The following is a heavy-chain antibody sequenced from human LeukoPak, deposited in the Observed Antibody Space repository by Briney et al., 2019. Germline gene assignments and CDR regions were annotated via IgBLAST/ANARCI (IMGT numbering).Heavy chain of an antibody. D-gene: IGHD3-10*01. CDR3: AREENYYCYMDV. J-gene: IGHJ6*03. CDR1: GFSFSSYW. CDR2: IKQDGNEK. V-gene: IGHV3-7*01. Sequence: GGSMRLSCAASGFSFSSYWMSLVRQAPGKGLEWVANIKQDGNEKYYVDSVKGRFTISRNNAKNSLYLQMNSLRGEDTALYYCAREENYYCYMDVLGKGTTVTVSS.